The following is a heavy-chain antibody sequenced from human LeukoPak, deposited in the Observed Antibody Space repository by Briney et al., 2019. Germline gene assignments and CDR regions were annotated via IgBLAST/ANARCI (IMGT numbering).Heavy chain of an antibody. D-gene: IGHD1-26*01. J-gene: IGHJ5*02. V-gene: IGHV1-3*04. CDR2: INTGSGNT. Sequence: ASVKVSCKASGYTFTSYAMHWVRQAPGQRLEWMGWINTGSGNTKYSQKFQGRVTITRDTSASTAYMELSSLRSEDTAVYYCARPRGGGSYYDWFDPWGQGTLVTVSS. CDR1: GYTFTSYA. CDR3: ARPRGGGSYYDWFDP.